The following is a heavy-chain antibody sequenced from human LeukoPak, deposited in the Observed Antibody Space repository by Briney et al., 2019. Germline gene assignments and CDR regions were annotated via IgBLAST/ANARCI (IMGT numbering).Heavy chain of an antibody. V-gene: IGHV4-39*01. CDR3: ARHRGVGAKHLDY. D-gene: IGHD1-26*01. CDR1: GGSISSGSYY. CDR2: IYYSGST. Sequence: SQTLSLTCTVSGGSISSGSYYWGWIRQPPGKGLEWIGSIYYSGSTYYNPSLKSRVTISVDTSKNQFSLKLSSVTAADTAVYYCARHRGVGAKHLDYWGQGTLVTVSS. J-gene: IGHJ4*02.